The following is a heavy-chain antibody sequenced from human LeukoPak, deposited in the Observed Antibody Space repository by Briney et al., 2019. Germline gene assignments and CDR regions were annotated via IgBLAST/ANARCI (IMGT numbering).Heavy chain of an antibody. CDR1: GFTFSSYA. Sequence: PGGSLRLSCAASGFTFSSYAMSCVRQAPGKGLEWVSAISGSGGSTYYADSVKGRFTISRDNSKNTLYLQMDSLRVEDTAVYYCAKVGDYYYYYYVDVWGKGTTVTVSS. CDR3: AKVGDYYYYYYVDV. CDR2: ISGSGGST. D-gene: IGHD3-10*01. J-gene: IGHJ6*03. V-gene: IGHV3-23*01.